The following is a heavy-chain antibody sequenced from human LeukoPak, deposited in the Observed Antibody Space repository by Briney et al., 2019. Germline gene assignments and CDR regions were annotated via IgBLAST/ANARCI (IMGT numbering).Heavy chain of an antibody. J-gene: IGHJ4*02. Sequence: SETLSLTCAVYGGSFSGYYWSWIRQPPGKGLEWIGEINHSGSTNYNPSLKSRVTISVDTSKNQFSLKLSSVTAADTAVYYCARGLGLRWEYFDYWVQGTLVTVSS. D-gene: IGHD4-23*01. CDR1: GGSFSGYY. CDR3: ARGLGLRWEYFDY. V-gene: IGHV4-34*01. CDR2: INHSGST.